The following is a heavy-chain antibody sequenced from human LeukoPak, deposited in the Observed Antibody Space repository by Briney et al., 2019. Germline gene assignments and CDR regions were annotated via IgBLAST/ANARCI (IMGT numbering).Heavy chain of an antibody. J-gene: IGHJ5*02. CDR1: GFTFSNYA. V-gene: IGHV3-48*03. CDR3: ARVTRATIFSFDP. CDR2: ISSSGSTI. D-gene: IGHD3-9*01. Sequence: PGGSLRLSCAASGFTFSNYAMSWVRQAPGKGLEWVSYISSSGSTIYYADSVKGRFTISRDNAKNSLYLQMNSLRAEDTAVYYCARVTRATIFSFDPWGQGTLVTVSS.